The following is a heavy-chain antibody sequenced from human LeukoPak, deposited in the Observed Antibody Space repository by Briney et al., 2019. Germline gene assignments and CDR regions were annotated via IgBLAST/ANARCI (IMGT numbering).Heavy chain of an antibody. CDR3: ARGGTRYCTSTSCSDYYYYGMDV. V-gene: IGHV1-8*01. Sequence: GASVKVSCKASGYTFSDYDINWVRQATGQGLEWMGWMNPNSGNTGYAQKFQGRVTMTRNTSINTAYMELSGLRSEDTAVYYCARGGTRYCTSTSCSDYYYYGMDVWGQGTTVTVSS. J-gene: IGHJ6*02. CDR1: GYTFSDYD. D-gene: IGHD2-2*01. CDR2: MNPNSGNT.